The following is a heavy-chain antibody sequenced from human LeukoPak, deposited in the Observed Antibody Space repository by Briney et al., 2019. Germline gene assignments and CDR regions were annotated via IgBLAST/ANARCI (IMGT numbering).Heavy chain of an antibody. CDR2: MRGSGGST. CDR3: ANRRGLGLLYYYYLDV. J-gene: IGHJ6*03. Sequence: GGSLRLSCAASGFTFRSYAVIWVRQAPGKGLEGVSAMRGSGGSTYYAHSVKGRFTISRDNSKNTLYLQMNSLRAEDTAVYYCANRRGLGLLYYYYLDVWAKGTTVTVSS. CDR1: GFTFRSYA. V-gene: IGHV3-23*01. D-gene: IGHD1-7*01.